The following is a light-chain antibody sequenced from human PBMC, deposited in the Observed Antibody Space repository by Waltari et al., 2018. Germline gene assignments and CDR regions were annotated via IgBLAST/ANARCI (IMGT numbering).Light chain of an antibody. Sequence: EIVLTQSPDTLSLSPGERATLSCRASQGVSSSYLAWYQHQPGQAPRLLIFGASNRATGIPDRVSGSESGTDFTLTISRLEPDDFAVYYCHQYGDSPQTFGQWTKVEIK. CDR3: HQYGDSPQT. V-gene: IGKV3-20*01. J-gene: IGKJ1*01. CDR1: QGVSSSY. CDR2: GAS.